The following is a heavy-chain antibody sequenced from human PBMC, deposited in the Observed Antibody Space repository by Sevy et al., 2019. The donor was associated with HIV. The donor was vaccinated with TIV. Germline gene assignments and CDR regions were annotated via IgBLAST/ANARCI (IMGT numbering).Heavy chain of an antibody. CDR3: ARDMKSYAAFDI. CDR1: GFTFSSYS. CDR2: ISSSSSYI. Sequence: GGSLRLSCAASGFTFSSYSMNWVRQAPGKGLEWVSSISSSSSYIYYADSVKGRFTISRDNAKNSLYLQMNSLGAEDTAVYYCARDMKSYAAFDIWGQGTMVTVSS. J-gene: IGHJ3*02. V-gene: IGHV3-21*01. D-gene: IGHD2-2*01.